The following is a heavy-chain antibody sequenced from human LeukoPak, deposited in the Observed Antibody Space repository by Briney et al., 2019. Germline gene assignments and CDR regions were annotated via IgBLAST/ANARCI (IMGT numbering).Heavy chain of an antibody. CDR3: ARLLGTPGIPGGFDP. CDR1: GYSFTSYW. J-gene: IGHJ5*02. CDR2: IYPGDSDI. D-gene: IGHD7-27*01. V-gene: IGHV5-51*01. Sequence: GESLQISCKGSGYSFTSYWTGWVRQMPGKGLEWMGFIYPGDSDIRYSPSSQGQVTISADKSISTAYLQWSSLKASDTAMYYCARLLGTPGIPGGFDPWGQGTLVIVSS.